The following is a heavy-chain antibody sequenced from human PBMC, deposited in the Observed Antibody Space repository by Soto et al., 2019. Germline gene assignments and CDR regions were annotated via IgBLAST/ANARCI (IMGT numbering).Heavy chain of an antibody. CDR1: GGSINTSY. Sequence: SETLSLTCTVSGGSINTSYWSWVRQPAGKGLEWIGRIFSSGSTSFNPSLESRVAMSVDTSKNHFSLNLSSVTAADMAVYYCAREGSYSAYNFAHGIQLWSFDFWGQGALVTVSS. CDR3: AREGSYSAYNFAHGIQLWSFDF. CDR2: IFSSGST. J-gene: IGHJ4*02. V-gene: IGHV4-4*07. D-gene: IGHD5-12*01.